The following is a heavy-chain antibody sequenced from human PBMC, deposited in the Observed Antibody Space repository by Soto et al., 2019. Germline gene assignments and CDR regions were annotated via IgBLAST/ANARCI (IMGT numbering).Heavy chain of an antibody. J-gene: IGHJ4*02. D-gene: IGHD4-17*01. V-gene: IGHV3-23*01. CDR1: GFTFSSSA. CDR2: ISGSGSST. Sequence: EVQLLESGGGLVQPGGSLRLSCAASGFTFSSSAMSWVRQAPGKGLEWVSTISGSGSSTFYAGSVKGRFTISRDNSKNTLYLQMNSLRAEDTAGYYCAKDRLYSDDVDYWGQGTLVTVSS. CDR3: AKDRLYSDDVDY.